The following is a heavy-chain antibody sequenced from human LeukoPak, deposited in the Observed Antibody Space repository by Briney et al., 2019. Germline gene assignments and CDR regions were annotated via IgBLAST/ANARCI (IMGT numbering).Heavy chain of an antibody. CDR2: IYYSGST. V-gene: IGHV4-59*01. CDR1: GGSISSYY. Sequence: SETLSLTCTVSGGSISSYYWSWIRQPPGKGLEWIGYIYYSGSTNYNPSLKSRVTISVDTSKNQSSLKLSSVTAADTAVYYCARVVWDGYNYFVPYAFDIWGQGTMVTVSS. D-gene: IGHD5-24*01. J-gene: IGHJ3*02. CDR3: ARVVWDGYNYFVPYAFDI.